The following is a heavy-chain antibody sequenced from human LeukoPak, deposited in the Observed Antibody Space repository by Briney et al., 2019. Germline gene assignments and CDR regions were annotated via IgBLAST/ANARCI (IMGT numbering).Heavy chain of an antibody. Sequence: GGSLRLSCAASGFAFSSYWMHWVRQAPGKGLVWVSRINSDGSSTSYADSVKGRFTISRDNAKNTLYLQMNGLRAEDTAVYYCARDSSGIAVAGSIPNYYYYMDVWGKGTTVTVSS. CDR3: ARDSSGIAVAGSIPNYYYYMDV. CDR2: INSDGSST. D-gene: IGHD6-19*01. V-gene: IGHV3-74*01. CDR1: GFAFSSYW. J-gene: IGHJ6*03.